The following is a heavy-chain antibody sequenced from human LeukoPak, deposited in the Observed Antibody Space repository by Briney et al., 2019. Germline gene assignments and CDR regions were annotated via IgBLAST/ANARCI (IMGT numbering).Heavy chain of an antibody. V-gene: IGHV1-46*01. CDR3: ARDQAATLDAFDI. CDR1: GYTFTSYY. CDR2: INPSGGST. Sequence: GASVKVSCKASGYTFTSYYMHWVRQAPGQGLEWMGIINPSGGSTSYVQKFQGRVTMTRDMSTSTVYMELSSLRSEDTAVYYCARDQAATLDAFDIWGQGTMVTVSS. J-gene: IGHJ3*02. D-gene: IGHD5-12*01.